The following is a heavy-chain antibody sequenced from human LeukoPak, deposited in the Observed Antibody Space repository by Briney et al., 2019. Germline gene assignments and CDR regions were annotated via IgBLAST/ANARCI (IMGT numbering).Heavy chain of an antibody. J-gene: IGHJ4*02. CDR2: IHPGDSDT. CDR1: GYSFTNYW. Sequence: GESLQISCKGSGYSFTNYWIGRVRQMPGKGLEWMGIIHPGDSDTRYSPSFQGQVTFSADRSISTAYLHWSSLKASDTAMYYCARLGGSPWSPFDSWGQGTLVIVSS. D-gene: IGHD6-13*01. CDR3: ARLGGSPWSPFDS. V-gene: IGHV5-51*01.